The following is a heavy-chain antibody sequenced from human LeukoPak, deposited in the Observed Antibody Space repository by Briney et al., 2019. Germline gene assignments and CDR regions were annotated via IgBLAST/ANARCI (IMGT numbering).Heavy chain of an antibody. CDR1: GGSISSYY. D-gene: IGHD3-3*01. V-gene: IGHV4-59*01. Sequence: SETLSLTCTVSGGSISSYYWSWIRQPPGKGLEWIGYIYYSGSTNYNPSLKSRVTISVDTSKNQFSLKLSSVTAADTAVYYCAREGGSGHSDYWGQGTLVTVSS. CDR3: AREGGSGHSDY. CDR2: IYYSGST. J-gene: IGHJ4*02.